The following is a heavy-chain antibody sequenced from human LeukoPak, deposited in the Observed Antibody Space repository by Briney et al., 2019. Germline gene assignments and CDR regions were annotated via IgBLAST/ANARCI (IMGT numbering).Heavy chain of an antibody. Sequence: PGGSLRLSCAASGFTFNTYAMHWVRQAPGKGLEYVSGISYNGDSTYYANSVKGRFTISRDNSKNALYLQMDSLRAEDTAVFYCAKGAGSSTDYYFDYWGQGTLVTVSS. J-gene: IGHJ4*02. CDR2: ISYNGDST. D-gene: IGHD3-10*01. CDR1: GFTFNTYA. CDR3: AKGAGSSTDYYFDY. V-gene: IGHV3-64*01.